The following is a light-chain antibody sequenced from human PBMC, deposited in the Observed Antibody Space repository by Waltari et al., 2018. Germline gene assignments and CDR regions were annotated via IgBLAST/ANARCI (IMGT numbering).Light chain of an antibody. V-gene: IGLV1-51*02. CDR3: GTWDTSLSALI. CDR1: SSNIGNDY. Sequence: PGQKVTISCSGSSSNIGNDYVSWYQQLPGTAPKLFIYENNKRPSGIPDRFSGSKSGTSATLGITGLQTGDEADYYCGTWDTSLSALIFGGGTKLTVL. CDR2: ENN. J-gene: IGLJ2*01.